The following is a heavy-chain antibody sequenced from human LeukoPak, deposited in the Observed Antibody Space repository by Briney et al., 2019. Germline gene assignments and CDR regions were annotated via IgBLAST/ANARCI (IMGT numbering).Heavy chain of an antibody. CDR3: AQTGRNNYSDS. V-gene: IGHV3-11*01. CDR2: ISSSGHTI. Sequence: GGSLRLSCAASGFTFSDSYMSWIRQAPGEGLDWLACISSSGHTIYYTESVRGRFTISRDNAKNSLYLQLNSLRPEDTAVYYCAQTGRNNYSDSWGQGTLVTVSS. CDR1: GFTFSDSY. J-gene: IGHJ5*01.